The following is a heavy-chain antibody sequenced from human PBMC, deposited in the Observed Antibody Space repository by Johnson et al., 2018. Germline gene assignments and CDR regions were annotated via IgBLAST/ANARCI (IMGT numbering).Heavy chain of an antibody. CDR1: GFTFSSYA. CDR2: ISSNGGST. Sequence: GGLVQPGGSLRLSCXASGFTFSSYAMHWVRQAPGKGLEYVSAISSNGGSTYYANSVKGRFTISRDNSKNTLYLQMNSLRAEDTAVYYCAKEGSGSYYLDNWFDPWGQGTLVTVSS. D-gene: IGHD1-26*01. V-gene: IGHV3-64*01. CDR3: AKEGSGSYYLDNWFDP. J-gene: IGHJ5*02.